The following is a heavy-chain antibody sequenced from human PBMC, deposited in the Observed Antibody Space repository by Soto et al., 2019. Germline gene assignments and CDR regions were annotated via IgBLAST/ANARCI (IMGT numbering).Heavy chain of an antibody. Sequence: HVQLVQSGAEVKRPGASVKVSCKASGYTFTSFSMHWLRQAPGQGPEWMGLINPNGGSTGYAQSFQGRVTMTREMSTGTFYMEMRSLRSEDTALYYCARGFDNNDLAYEYWGQGTLVTVSS. D-gene: IGHD3-16*01. CDR2: INPNGGST. CDR1: GYTFTSFS. V-gene: IGHV1-46*01. CDR3: ARGFDNNDLAYEY. J-gene: IGHJ4*02.